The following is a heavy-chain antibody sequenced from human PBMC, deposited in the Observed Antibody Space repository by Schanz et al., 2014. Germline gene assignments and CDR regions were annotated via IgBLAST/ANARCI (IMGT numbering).Heavy chain of an antibody. CDR2: IYGGGIT. D-gene: IGHD2-8*01. CDR3: ASLYDREYFDY. Sequence: EVQLVESGGGLVQPGGSLRLSCAASGVTVSSNYMSWVRQAPGKGLEWVSVIYGGGITYYADSVKGRFTISRDSSRNTLYLQMNSLRAEDTAVYYCASLYDREYFDYWGQGTLVTVSS. CDR1: GVTVSSNY. V-gene: IGHV3-66*01. J-gene: IGHJ4*02.